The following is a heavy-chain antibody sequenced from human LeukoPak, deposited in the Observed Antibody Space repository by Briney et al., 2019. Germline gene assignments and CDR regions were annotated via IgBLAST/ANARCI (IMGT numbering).Heavy chain of an antibody. CDR3: AKAPHRGSYYYFDY. CDR1: GFTFSNYA. CDR2: IVPSGGNT. V-gene: IGHV3-23*01. D-gene: IGHD1-26*01. Sequence: GGSLRLSCAASGFTFSNYAMSWVRQAPGKGLEWVSAIVPSGGNTFYAGSVKGQFTISRDNSKNTLYLQMNSLRAEDTAVYYCAKAPHRGSYYYFDYWGQGTLVTVSS. J-gene: IGHJ4*02.